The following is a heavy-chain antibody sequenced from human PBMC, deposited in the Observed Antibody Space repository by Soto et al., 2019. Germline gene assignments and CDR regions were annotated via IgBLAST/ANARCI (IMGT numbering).Heavy chain of an antibody. CDR2: VYYTGTT. J-gene: IGHJ5*02. CDR3: ARLGGYYQSLDT. V-gene: IGHV4-59*08. Sequence: TSETLSLTCTVSGGSISSYYWTWIRQPPGKGLEWIGYVYYTGTTTYSPSLKSRVTISVDTSMNQISLKLSSVTAADTAFYYCARLGGYYQSLDTWGQGTLVTVSS. D-gene: IGHD3-22*01. CDR1: GGSISSYY.